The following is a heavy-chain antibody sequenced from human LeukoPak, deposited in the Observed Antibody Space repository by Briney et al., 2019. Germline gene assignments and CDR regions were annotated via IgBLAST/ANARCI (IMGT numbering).Heavy chain of an antibody. J-gene: IGHJ4*02. Sequence: GESLKISCKGSGYGFTTCWIGWVRQMPGKGLEWMGVINPGNSDTRYSPSFQGQVTISADKSISTAYLQWSSLKASDTAMYYCARLGIGDGYKTLGYWGQGTLVTVSS. V-gene: IGHV5-51*01. CDR3: ARLGIGDGYKTLGY. CDR1: GYGFTTCW. CDR2: INPGNSDT. D-gene: IGHD5-24*01.